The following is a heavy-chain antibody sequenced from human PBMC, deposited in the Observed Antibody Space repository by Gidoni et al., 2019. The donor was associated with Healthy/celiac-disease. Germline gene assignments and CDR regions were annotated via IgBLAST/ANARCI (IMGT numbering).Heavy chain of an antibody. CDR3: AKGKQWLVAPFDY. D-gene: IGHD6-19*01. CDR2: ISWNSGSI. V-gene: IGHV3-9*01. J-gene: IGHJ4*02. Sequence: EVQLVESGGGLVQPGRSLRLSCAASGFPFDDYAMHWVRQAPGKGLEWVAGISWNSGSIGYADSVKGRFTISRDNAKNSLYLQMNSLRAEDTALYYCAKGKQWLVAPFDYWGQGTLVTVSS. CDR1: GFPFDDYA.